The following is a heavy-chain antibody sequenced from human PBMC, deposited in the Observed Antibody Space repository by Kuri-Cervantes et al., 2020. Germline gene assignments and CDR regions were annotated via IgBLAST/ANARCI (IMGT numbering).Heavy chain of an antibody. Sequence: GESLKISCAASGFTFSSYGMHWVRQAPGKGLEWVAVISYDGSNKYYADSVKGRFTISRDNSKNTLYLQMNSLRAEDTAVYYCARDPGPTVGFDYWGQGTLVTVSS. V-gene: IGHV3-30*03. J-gene: IGHJ4*02. CDR1: GFTFSSYG. CDR2: ISYDGSNK. D-gene: IGHD1-26*01. CDR3: ARDPGPTVGFDY.